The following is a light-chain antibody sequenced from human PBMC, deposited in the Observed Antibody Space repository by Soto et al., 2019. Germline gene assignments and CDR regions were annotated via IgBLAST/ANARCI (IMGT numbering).Light chain of an antibody. CDR3: QQYGSSGT. CDR2: GAS. V-gene: IGKV3-20*01. Sequence: EIVLTQSPVTLSLSPGERATLSWRASQSVSSSHLAWYQQRPGQAPRLLIYGASNRATGIPDRFSGSGSGKDFTLTISRLEPEDFAVYYCQQYGSSGTFGQGTKVDIK. CDR1: QSVSSSH. J-gene: IGKJ1*01.